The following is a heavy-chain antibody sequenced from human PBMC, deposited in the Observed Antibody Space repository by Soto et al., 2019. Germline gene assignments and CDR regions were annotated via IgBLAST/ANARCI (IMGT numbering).Heavy chain of an antibody. Sequence: SETLSLTCTVSGGSISNDYCSWIRQPPGKGLEWIGSIYYSGSTYYNPSLKSRVTISVDTSKNQFSLKLSSVTAADTAVYYCARRGSGSYSDYWGQGTLVTVSS. V-gene: IGHV4-59*05. CDR3: ARRGSGSYSDY. CDR2: IYYSGST. J-gene: IGHJ4*02. D-gene: IGHD3-10*01. CDR1: GGSISNDY.